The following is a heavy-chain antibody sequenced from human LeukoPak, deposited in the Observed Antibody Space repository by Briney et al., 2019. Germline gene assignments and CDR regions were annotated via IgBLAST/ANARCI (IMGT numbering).Heavy chain of an antibody. CDR3: AKPTGDTGWYGLFEY. CDR1: GFTFSSYW. CDR2: VSYDGNDY. J-gene: IGHJ4*02. Sequence: GGSLRLSCAASGFTFSSYWMNWVRQAPGKGLEWVAVVSYDGNDYYYADSVKGRFTISRDNSKNTLYLQMNSLRAEDTAVYYCAKPTGDTGWYGLFEYWGQGTLVTVSS. V-gene: IGHV3-30*18. D-gene: IGHD6-19*01.